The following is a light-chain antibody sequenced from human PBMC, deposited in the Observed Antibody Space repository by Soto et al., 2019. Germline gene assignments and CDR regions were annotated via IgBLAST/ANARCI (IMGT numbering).Light chain of an antibody. J-gene: IGKJ1*01. CDR1: QSIDTW. V-gene: IGKV1-5*03. CDR3: QQYNSYRA. Sequence: DIPRTQSPSTLSASVGDRVTITCRASQSIDTWLAWHQQKPGQVPKLLISKASSLESGVPSRFSGSGSGTEFTLTIRSLKPEDSATDYCQQYNSYRAFGQWTKVEIK. CDR2: KAS.